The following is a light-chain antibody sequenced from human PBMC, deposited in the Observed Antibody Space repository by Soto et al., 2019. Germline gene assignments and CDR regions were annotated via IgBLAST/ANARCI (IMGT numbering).Light chain of an antibody. J-gene: IGKJ1*01. CDR1: QSIFYSGNNKNY. CDR2: WAS. CDR3: YQYGSTPPT. Sequence: DIVLTQSPYSLAVSLGERATINCKSSQSIFYSGNNKNYLAWFQQKPGQPPKLLIYWASTRESGVPARFSGSGSGTDFTLTISRLEPEDFVVFYCYQYGSTPPTFGQGTKVDIK. V-gene: IGKV4-1*01.